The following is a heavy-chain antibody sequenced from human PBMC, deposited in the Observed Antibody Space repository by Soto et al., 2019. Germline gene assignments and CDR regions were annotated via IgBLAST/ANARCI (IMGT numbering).Heavy chain of an antibody. Sequence: GSLRLSCAASGFTVSSNYMSWVRQAPGKGLEWVSVIYSGGSTYYADSVKGRFTISRHNSKNTLYLQMNSLRAEDTAVYYCVKDRRYCSSTSCHSSGGMDAWGQGTTVTVSS. CDR2: IYSGGST. V-gene: IGHV3-53*04. CDR1: GFTVSSNY. D-gene: IGHD2-2*01. CDR3: VKDRRYCSSTSCHSSGGMDA. J-gene: IGHJ6*02.